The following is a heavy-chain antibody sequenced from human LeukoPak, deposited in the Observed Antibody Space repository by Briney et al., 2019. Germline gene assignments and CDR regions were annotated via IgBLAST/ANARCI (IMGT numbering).Heavy chain of an antibody. Sequence: GGSLRLSCAASGFTFSNYAMSWVRQAPGKGLEWVSGISGSAGSTYYAASVKGRFTISRDTPTNTLYLQMNSLRAEDTAVYYCAASSDDCGGDCYRAFDIWGQGTMVTVSS. J-gene: IGHJ3*02. V-gene: IGHV3-23*01. CDR2: ISGSAGST. CDR3: AASSDDCGGDCYRAFDI. CDR1: GFTFSNYA. D-gene: IGHD2-21*02.